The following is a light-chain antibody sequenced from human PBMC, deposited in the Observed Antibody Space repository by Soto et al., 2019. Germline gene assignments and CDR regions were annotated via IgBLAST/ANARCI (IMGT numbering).Light chain of an antibody. V-gene: IGKV3-15*01. CDR1: QSVSSN. Sequence: EIVMTQSPATLSVSPGERATLSCRASQSVSSNLAWYQQKPGQAPRLLIYGASTRATGIPARFSGSASGTAFTLTISSLQSEDFAVYYCQQYNNWPFTFGPGTKVDIK. CDR2: GAS. CDR3: QQYNNWPFT. J-gene: IGKJ3*01.